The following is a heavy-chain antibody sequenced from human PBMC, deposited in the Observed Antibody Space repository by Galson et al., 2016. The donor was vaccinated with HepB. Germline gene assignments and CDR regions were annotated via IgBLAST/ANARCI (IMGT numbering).Heavy chain of an antibody. Sequence: SVKVSCKASGYTFTSYYMHWVRQAPGQGLEWMGVINPSGGSTSYAQKFQGRVTMTRDTSTSTVYMELTGLTSEDTAVHFCARAPTVTGPYYFAFWGQGTLVIVSS. D-gene: IGHD4-17*01. CDR3: ARAPTVTGPYYFAF. V-gene: IGHV1-46*01. CDR2: INPSGGST. J-gene: IGHJ4*02. CDR1: GYTFTSYY.